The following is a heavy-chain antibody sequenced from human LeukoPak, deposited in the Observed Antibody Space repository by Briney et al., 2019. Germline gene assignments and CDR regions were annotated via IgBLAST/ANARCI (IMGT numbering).Heavy chain of an antibody. CDR2: INDSRST. D-gene: IGHD3-10*01. Sequence: SETLSLTYAVCGGSFSGYYWSWIRQPPGKGLEWIGEINDSRSTKYNPSLKSRVTISVDTSKNQFSLGLYSVTAADTAVFYCARQVMFRGLFNYIDYWGQGTLVTVSS. V-gene: IGHV4-34*01. CDR1: GGSFSGYY. J-gene: IGHJ4*02. CDR3: ARQVMFRGLFNYIDY.